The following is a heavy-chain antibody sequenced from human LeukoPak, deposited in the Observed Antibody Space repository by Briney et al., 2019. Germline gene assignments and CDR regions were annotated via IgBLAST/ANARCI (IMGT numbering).Heavy chain of an antibody. CDR3: AREEGGKYYYMDV. V-gene: IGHV1-18*01. Sequence: VSVKVSCKASGYTFISSGISWVRQAPGQGLEWMGWISGYNGDTNYVQKLQGRVTMTTDSSTSTAYMELRSLRSDDTAVYYCAREEGGKYYYMDVWGKGTTVTVSS. CDR2: ISGYNGDT. J-gene: IGHJ6*03. CDR1: GYTFISSG. D-gene: IGHD3-16*01.